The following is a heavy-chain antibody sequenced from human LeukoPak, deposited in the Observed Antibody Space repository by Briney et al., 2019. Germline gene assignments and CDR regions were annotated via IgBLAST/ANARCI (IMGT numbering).Heavy chain of an antibody. CDR2: IYYSGST. J-gene: IGHJ4*02. D-gene: IGHD2-21*02. CDR3: AREVIDCGGDCVYFDY. CDR1: GFTFSSYA. V-gene: IGHV4-59*12. Sequence: PGGSLRLSCAASGFTFSSYAMSWVRQAPGKGLEWIGYIYYSGSTNYNPSLKSRVTISVDTSKNQFSLKLSSVTAADTAVYYCAREVIDCGGDCVYFDYWGQGTLVTVSS.